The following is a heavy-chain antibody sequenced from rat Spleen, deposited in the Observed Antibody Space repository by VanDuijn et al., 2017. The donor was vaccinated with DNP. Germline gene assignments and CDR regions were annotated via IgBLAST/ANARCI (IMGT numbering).Heavy chain of an antibody. Sequence: EVQLQESGPGLVKPSQSLSLTCSVTAYSITTHYWGWIRKFPGNKMEWVGHISYSGSTNYNPSLKSRISITRDTWKNQFFLQLNSVTTEDTATYYCARWGTYFDYWGQGVMVTVSS. V-gene: IGHV3-1*01. J-gene: IGHJ2*01. CDR1: AYSITTHY. CDR3: ARWGTYFDY. CDR2: ISYSGST.